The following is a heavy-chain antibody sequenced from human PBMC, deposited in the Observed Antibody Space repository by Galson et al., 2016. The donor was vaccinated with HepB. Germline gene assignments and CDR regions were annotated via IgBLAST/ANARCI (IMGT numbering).Heavy chain of an antibody. CDR2: ISRSGDSR. J-gene: IGHJ6*04. D-gene: IGHD1-26*01. V-gene: IGHV3-23*01. Sequence: SLRLSCAASGFTFNNYGMTWVRQAPGKGLEVVSSISRSGDSRDYADPVKGRFTISRDNSKNTLSLQMNSLRAEDTAVYYCVQGSTAPAVWGKGTTVTVSS. CDR3: VQGSTAPAV. CDR1: GFTFNNYG.